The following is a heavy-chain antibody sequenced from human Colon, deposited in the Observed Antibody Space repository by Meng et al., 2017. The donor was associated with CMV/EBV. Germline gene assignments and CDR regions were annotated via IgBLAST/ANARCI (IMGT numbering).Heavy chain of an antibody. Sequence: GSLRLSCTTSGFILSDHYIDWVRQAPGKGLEWVGRIGNRADSYTTEYAASVKGRFTISRDDSENSLYLQMNSLKTEDTAIYYCTKGYSGLAIYAFDVWGQGTRVTVSS. V-gene: IGHV3-72*01. CDR3: TKGYSGLAIYAFDV. CDR1: GFILSDHY. D-gene: IGHD3-22*01. CDR2: IGNRADSYTT. J-gene: IGHJ3*01.